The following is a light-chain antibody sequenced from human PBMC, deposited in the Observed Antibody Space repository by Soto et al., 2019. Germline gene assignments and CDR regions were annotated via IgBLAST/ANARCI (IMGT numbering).Light chain of an antibody. CDR3: QQYNNCALVI. J-gene: IGKJ4*01. V-gene: IGKV3-15*01. CDR1: QSVSSD. CDR2: GAS. Sequence: EIVMTQSPATLSVSPGERVTLSCRASQSVSSDLAWYQQKPGQAPRLLIYGASTRATGIPARFSGSGSGTEFTLTISSLQAEDFAVYYCQQYNNCALVIFGGGTKVEIQ.